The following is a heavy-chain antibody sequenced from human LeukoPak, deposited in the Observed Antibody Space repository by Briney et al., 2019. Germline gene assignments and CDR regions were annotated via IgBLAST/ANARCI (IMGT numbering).Heavy chain of an antibody. CDR1: GITFGHHG. V-gene: IGHV3-30*03. CDR3: VQGGQYTRAYSDAFGL. D-gene: IGHD2-21*01. Sequence: GGSLRLSCAASGITFGHHGMDWVRQAPGKGLEWVAGIQYDGSIKFYLDSVKGQFTISRDNSKNTLDLQMNSLRFEDTAVYFCVQGGQYTRAYSDAFGLWGQGTMVTVSS. CDR2: IQYDGSIK. J-gene: IGHJ3*01.